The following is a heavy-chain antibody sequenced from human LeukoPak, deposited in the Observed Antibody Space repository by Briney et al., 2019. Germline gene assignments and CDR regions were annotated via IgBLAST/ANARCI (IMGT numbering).Heavy chain of an antibody. V-gene: IGHV1-2*06. D-gene: IGHD2-15*01. CDR3: ASLGYCSGGSCYSLRAFDI. J-gene: IGHJ3*02. Sequence: GASVKVSCKASGYTLTGYYMHWVRQAPGQGLEWMGRINPNSGGTSYAQKFQGRVTMTRDTSISTAYMELSRLRSDDTAVYYCASLGYCSGGSCYSLRAFDIWGQGTMVTVSS. CDR1: GYTLTGYY. CDR2: INPNSGGT.